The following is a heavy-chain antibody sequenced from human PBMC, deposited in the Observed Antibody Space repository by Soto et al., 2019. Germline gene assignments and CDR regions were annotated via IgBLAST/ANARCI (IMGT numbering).Heavy chain of an antibody. CDR1: GYSFTSYW. J-gene: IGHJ6*02. CDR2: IDPSDSYT. Sequence: GESLKISCKGSGYSFTSYWISWVRQMPGKGLEWMGRIDPSDSYTNYSPSFQGHVTISADKSISTAYLQWSSLKASDTAMYYCASRSRTAGSDYYYYGMDVWGQGTTVTVSS. V-gene: IGHV5-10-1*01. CDR3: ASRSRTAGSDYYYYGMDV.